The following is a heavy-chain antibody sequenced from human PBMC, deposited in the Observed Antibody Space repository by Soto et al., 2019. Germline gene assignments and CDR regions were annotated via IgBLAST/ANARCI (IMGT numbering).Heavy chain of an antibody. J-gene: IGHJ4*02. CDR3: AKDGVTYYDILTGYSMPFDY. D-gene: IGHD3-9*01. CDR2: ISGSGGST. Sequence: EVQLLESGGGLVQPGGSLRLSCAASGFTFSSYAMSWVRQAPGKGLEWVSAISGSGGSTYYADSVKGRFTISRDNSKITLYLQMNSLRAEDTAVYYCAKDGVTYYDILTGYSMPFDYWGQGTLVTVSS. V-gene: IGHV3-23*01. CDR1: GFTFSSYA.